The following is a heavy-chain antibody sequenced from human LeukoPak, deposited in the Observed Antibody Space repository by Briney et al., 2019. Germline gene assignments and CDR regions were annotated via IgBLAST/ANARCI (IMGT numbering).Heavy chain of an antibody. D-gene: IGHD6-19*01. CDR3: AKADGRAVAGLGFQH. CDR1: GFTFDDYA. J-gene: IGHJ1*01. Sequence: GGSLRLSCAASGFTFDDYAMHWVRQAPGEGLEWVSGISWNSGSIGYADSVKGRFTISRDNAKNSLYLQMNSLRAEDMALYYCAKADGRAVAGLGFQHWGQGTLVTVSS. V-gene: IGHV3-9*03. CDR2: ISWNSGSI.